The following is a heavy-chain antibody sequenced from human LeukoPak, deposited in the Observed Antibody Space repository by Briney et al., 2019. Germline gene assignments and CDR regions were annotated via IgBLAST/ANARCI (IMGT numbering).Heavy chain of an antibody. CDR3: ARRPRGVIIKSWFDS. CDR1: GGSFSGYY. J-gene: IGHJ5*01. Sequence: SETLSLTCAVYGGSFSGYYWSWIRQPPGKGLEWLGEINHSGSTNYNPSLKSRVTISVDTSKNQFSLNLSSVTAADTAVYYCARRPRGVIIKSWFDSWGQGTLVTVSS. D-gene: IGHD3-10*01. CDR2: INHSGST. V-gene: IGHV4-34*01.